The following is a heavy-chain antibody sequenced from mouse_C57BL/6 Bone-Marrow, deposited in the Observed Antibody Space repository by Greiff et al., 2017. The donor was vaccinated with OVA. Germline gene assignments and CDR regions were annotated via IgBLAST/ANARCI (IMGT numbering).Heavy chain of an antibody. D-gene: IGHD1-3*01. CDR2: ISSGSSTI. CDR3: ARRKCFDV. J-gene: IGHJ1*03. Sequence: DVKLQESGGGLVKPGGSLKLSCAASGFTFSDYGMHWVRQAPEKGLEWVAYISSGSSTIYSADTVKGRFTIPRANAKNTLFLQMTSLRSEDTAMYYCARRKCFDVWGTGTTVTVSS. V-gene: IGHV5-17*01. CDR1: GFTFSDYG.